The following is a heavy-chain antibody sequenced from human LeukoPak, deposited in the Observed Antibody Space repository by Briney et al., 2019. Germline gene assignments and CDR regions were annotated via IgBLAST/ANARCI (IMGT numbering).Heavy chain of an antibody. CDR1: GGSISSYY. D-gene: IGHD3-3*01. V-gene: IGHV4-59*12. J-gene: IGHJ4*02. CDR2: IYYSGST. Sequence: PSETLSLTCTVSGGSISSYYWSWIRQPPGKGLEWIGYIYYSGSTNYNPSLKSRVTISVDRSKNQFSLKLSSVTAADTAVYYCARGEGDFWSGYAYNWGQGTLVTVSS. CDR3: ARGEGDFWSGYAYN.